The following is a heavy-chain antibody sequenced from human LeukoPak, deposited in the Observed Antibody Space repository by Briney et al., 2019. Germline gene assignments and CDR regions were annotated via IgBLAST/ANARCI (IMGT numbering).Heavy chain of an antibody. V-gene: IGHV6-1*01. D-gene: IGHD6-13*01. CDR2: TYYRSKWYN. CDR3: AREDSSSPSPFDY. J-gene: IGHJ4*02. CDR1: GDSVSSNSAA. Sequence: SQTLSLTCAISGDSVSSNSAAWTWIRQSPSRGLEWLGRTYYRSKWYNDYAVSVKSRITINPDTSKNQFSLQLNSVTPEDTAVYYCAREDSSSPSPFDYWGQGTLVTVSS.